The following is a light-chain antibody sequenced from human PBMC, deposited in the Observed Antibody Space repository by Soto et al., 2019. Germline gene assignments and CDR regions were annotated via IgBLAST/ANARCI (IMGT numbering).Light chain of an antibody. CDR2: GDT. CDR1: SSNIGAGYD. Sequence: QLVLTQPPSVSGAPGQRVTISCTGSSSNIGAGYDVHWYQQLPGKAPKLLIYGDTNRPSGVPDRFSGSKSGTSASLAITGLQAEDEADYYCQSYDTVLDVYVLFGGGTKVTVL. V-gene: IGLV1-40*01. J-gene: IGLJ3*02. CDR3: QSYDTVLDVYVL.